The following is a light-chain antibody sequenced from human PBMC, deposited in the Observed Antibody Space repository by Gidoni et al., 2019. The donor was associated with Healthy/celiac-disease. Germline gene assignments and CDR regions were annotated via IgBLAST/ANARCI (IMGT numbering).Light chain of an antibody. J-gene: IGKJ1*01. CDR2: GAS. CDR3: QQYGSSPRT. CDR1: QCVSSSY. Sequence: IVSTQSPGTLSLSPGDRDTLSCRASQCVSSSYLAWYQQKPGQAPRLLIYGASSRATGIPDRFSGSGSGTDFTLTISRLEPDDFAVYYCQQYGSSPRTFGQGTKVEIK. V-gene: IGKV3-20*01.